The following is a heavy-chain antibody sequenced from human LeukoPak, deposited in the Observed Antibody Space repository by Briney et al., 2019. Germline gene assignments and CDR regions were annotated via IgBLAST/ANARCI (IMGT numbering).Heavy chain of an antibody. CDR3: ARCGGASQRTPMTFLAFDI. Sequence: SETLSLTCTVSGGSIISDDYYWSWIRQPPGKGLEWIGYIFYSGSTYFHPSLKSRVTISVDTSKNQFSLKLSSVTAADTAVYYCARCGGASQRTPMTFLAFDIWGQGTMVTVSS. CDR2: IFYSGST. D-gene: IGHD3-16*01. V-gene: IGHV4-30-4*01. J-gene: IGHJ3*02. CDR1: GGSIISDDYY.